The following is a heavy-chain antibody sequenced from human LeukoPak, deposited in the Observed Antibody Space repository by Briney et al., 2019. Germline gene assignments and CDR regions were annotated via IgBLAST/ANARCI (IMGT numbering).Heavy chain of an antibody. V-gene: IGHV7-4-1*02. Sequence: ASVKVSCKASGYTFTNYAVNWVRQAPGQGLEWMGWIYTKTGNPTYAQGVTGQFVFSVDTSVSTAYLHINSLKAADTAVYYCAKDMYTNSFSSFDYWGQGTLVTVSS. J-gene: IGHJ4*02. D-gene: IGHD6-6*01. CDR2: IYTKTGNP. CDR1: GYTFTNYA. CDR3: AKDMYTNSFSSFDY.